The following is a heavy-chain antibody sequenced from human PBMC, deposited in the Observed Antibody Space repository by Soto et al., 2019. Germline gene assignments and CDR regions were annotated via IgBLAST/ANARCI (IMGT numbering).Heavy chain of an antibody. CDR3: ARAVSDRFDS. CDR2: IDPSDSQI. Sequence: GESLKISCQVSGYSFRDSWINWVRQMPGKGLELMARIDPSDSQIYYSPSFQGRVTVSVDKSISTAYIYWGSLEASDTAIYYCARAVSDRFDSWGQGTLVTVSS. V-gene: IGHV5-10-1*01. J-gene: IGHJ5*01. CDR1: GYSFRDSW. D-gene: IGHD2-21*02.